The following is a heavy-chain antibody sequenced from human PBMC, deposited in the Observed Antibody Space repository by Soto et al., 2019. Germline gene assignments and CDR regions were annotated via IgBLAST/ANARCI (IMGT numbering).Heavy chain of an antibody. CDR2: IYWKDDQ. D-gene: IGHD3-10*01. CDR3: THRSPAYGHDF. V-gene: IGHV2-5*01. CDR1: DFSLTTRGVG. Sequence: GSGPTLVNPTPPLTLTCNFSDFSLTTRGVGVGWIRQPPGKALEWVALIYWKDDQRYNPSLKSRLTVTKDTSKNHVVLTMTNVDPLDTATYYCTHRSPAYGHDFWGPGTLVPVSS. J-gene: IGHJ4*02.